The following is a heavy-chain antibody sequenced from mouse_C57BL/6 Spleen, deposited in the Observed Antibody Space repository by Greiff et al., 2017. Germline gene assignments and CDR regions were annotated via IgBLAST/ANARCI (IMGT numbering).Heavy chain of an antibody. J-gene: IGHJ3*01. CDR3: VSQLGRAAWFAY. D-gene: IGHD4-1*02. V-gene: IGHV1-82*01. CDR2: IYPGDGDT. Sequence: QVQLQQSGPELVKPGASVKISCKASGYAFSSSWMNWVKQRPGKGLEWIGRIYPGDGDTNYNGKFKGKATLTADKSSSTAYMQLSSLTSEDSAVDCCVSQLGRAAWFAYWGQGTLVTVSA. CDR1: GYAFSSSW.